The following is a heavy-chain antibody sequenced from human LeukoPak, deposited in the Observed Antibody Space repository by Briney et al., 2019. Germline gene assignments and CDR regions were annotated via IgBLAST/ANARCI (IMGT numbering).Heavy chain of an antibody. J-gene: IGHJ3*02. CDR1: GGSISSYY. V-gene: IGHV4-59*01. CDR3: ARGPDTAMVTSAFDI. Sequence: SETLSLTCTVSGGSISSYYWSWIRRPPGKGLEWIGYIYYSGSTNYNPSLKSQVTISVDTSKNQFSLKLSSVTAADTAVYYCARGPDTAMVTSAFDIWGQGTMVTVSS. CDR2: IYYSGST. D-gene: IGHD5-18*01.